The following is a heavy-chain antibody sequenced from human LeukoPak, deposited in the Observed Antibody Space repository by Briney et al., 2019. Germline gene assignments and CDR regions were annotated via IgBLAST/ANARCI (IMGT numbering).Heavy chain of an antibody. CDR3: ARLRPYSNTYYAWYGMDV. J-gene: IGHJ6*02. CDR2: INPNSGGT. CDR1: GYTFTGYY. V-gene: IGHV1-2*02. D-gene: IGHD2-2*01. Sequence: ASVKVSCKASGYTFTGYYMHWVRQAPGQGLEWMGWINPNSGGTNYAQKFQGRVTMTRDTSISTAYMELSRLRSDDTAVYYCARLRPYSNTYYAWYGMDVWGQGTTVTVSS.